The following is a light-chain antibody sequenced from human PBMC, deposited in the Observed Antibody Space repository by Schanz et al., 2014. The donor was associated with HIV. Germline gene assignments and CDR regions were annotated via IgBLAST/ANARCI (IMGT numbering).Light chain of an antibody. V-gene: IGKV3-20*01. CDR1: QSVGGSQ. Sequence: EIVLTQSPGRLSLSPGERATLSCRASQSVGGSQLAWFQLKRGQPPRLLIYATSFRAVGIPDRFSGSGSETDFTLTISGLEPEDFAVDYCQHYGDSRGTFGGGTEVDI. CDR2: ATS. J-gene: IGKJ4*01. CDR3: QHYGDSRGT.